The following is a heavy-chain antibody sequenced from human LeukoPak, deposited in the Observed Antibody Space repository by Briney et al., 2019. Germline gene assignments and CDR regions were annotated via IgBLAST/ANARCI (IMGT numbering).Heavy chain of an antibody. J-gene: IGHJ4*02. Sequence: GASVKVSCKASGYTFTGYYMHWVRQAPGQGLEWMGWINPNSGGTNYAQKFQGRVTMARDTSISTAYMELSRLRSDDTAVYYCARDYYGSGIDFDYWGQGTLVTVSS. V-gene: IGHV1-2*02. CDR3: ARDYYGSGIDFDY. D-gene: IGHD3-10*01. CDR1: GYTFTGYY. CDR2: INPNSGGT.